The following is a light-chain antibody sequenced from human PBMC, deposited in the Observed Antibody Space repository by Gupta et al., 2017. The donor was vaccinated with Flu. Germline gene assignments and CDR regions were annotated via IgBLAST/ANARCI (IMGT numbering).Light chain of an antibody. CDR3: QQYDSYPIT. J-gene: IGKJ4*01. V-gene: IGKV1-8*01. CDR2: AAS. Sequence: AIRMTQSPSSFSASTGDRVTITCRASQGISSYLAWYQQKPGKAPKLLIYAASTLQSGVPSRFSGSGSGTDFTLTISCLQSEDFATYYCQQYDSYPITFGGGTKVKIK. CDR1: QGISSY.